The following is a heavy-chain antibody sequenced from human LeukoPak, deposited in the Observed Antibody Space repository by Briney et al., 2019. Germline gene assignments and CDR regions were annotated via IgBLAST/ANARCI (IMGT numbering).Heavy chain of an antibody. Sequence: GGSLRLSCAVSGFTFGGYAMSWVRQAPGKGLEWVSGISGSGTSTYHADSVKGRFTISRDNSKNTLYLQMNSLRAEDTAVYYCAKDSTGYSSGWYAYNWFDPGGQGTLVTVSS. D-gene: IGHD6-19*01. CDR3: AKDSTGYSSGWYAYNWFDP. CDR1: GFTFGGYA. V-gene: IGHV3-23*01. J-gene: IGHJ5*02. CDR2: ISGSGTST.